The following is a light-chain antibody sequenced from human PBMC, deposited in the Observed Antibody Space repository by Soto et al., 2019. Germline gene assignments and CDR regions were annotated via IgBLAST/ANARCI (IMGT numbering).Light chain of an antibody. J-gene: IGKJ1*01. CDR2: DAS. Sequence: DIQMTQSPSTLSASVGDRVTITCRASQSISCWLAWYQQKPGKAPKLLIYDASSLESGVPSRFSGSGSGTEFTLTISSLQPDDFATYYCQQYNSSPWTFGQGTKVEIK. CDR1: QSISCW. V-gene: IGKV1-5*01. CDR3: QQYNSSPWT.